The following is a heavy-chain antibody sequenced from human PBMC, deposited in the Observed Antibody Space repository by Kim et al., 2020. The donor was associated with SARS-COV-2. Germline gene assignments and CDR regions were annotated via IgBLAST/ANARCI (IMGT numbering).Heavy chain of an antibody. D-gene: IGHD6-13*01. J-gene: IGHJ6*02. CDR3: ARRLGPQQLVPGRYYYGMDV. V-gene: IGHV5-51*01. Sequence: GESLKISCKGSGYSFTSYWIGWVRQMPGKGLEWMGIIYPGDSDTRYSPSFQGQVTISADKSISTAYLQWSSLKASDTAMYYCARRLGPQQLVPGRYYYGMDVWGQGTTVTVSS. CDR1: GYSFTSYW. CDR2: IYPGDSDT.